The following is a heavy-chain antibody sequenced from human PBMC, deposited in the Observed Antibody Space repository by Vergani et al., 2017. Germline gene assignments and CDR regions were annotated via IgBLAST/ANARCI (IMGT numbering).Heavy chain of an antibody. CDR1: GGSFSGYY. V-gene: IGHV4-34*01. J-gene: IGHJ4*02. Sequence: QVQLQQWGAGLLKPSETLSLTCAVYGGSFSGYYWSWIRQPPGKGLEWIGEINHSGSTNYNPSLKSRVTISVDTSKNQFSLKLSSVTAADTAVYYCARTVCSGGSCYTYYFDYWGQGTLVTVSS. CDR2: INHSGST. CDR3: ARTVCSGGSCYTYYFDY. D-gene: IGHD2-15*01.